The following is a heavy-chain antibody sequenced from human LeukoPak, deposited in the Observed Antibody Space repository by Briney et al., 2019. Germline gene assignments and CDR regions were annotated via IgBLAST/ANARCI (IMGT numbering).Heavy chain of an antibody. CDR1: GFNFDEYA. CDR3: ARHGSGSRYFAPLDL. V-gene: IGHV3-33*01. J-gene: IGHJ5*02. CDR2: IWRDSSNK. D-gene: IGHD1-26*01. Sequence: GRSLRLSCAASGFNFDEYAMHWSRQGPGKGLEWVSVIWRDSSNKYYADSVKGRFTVSRDNSKNTLNLQTASLRAADTAVYYCARHGSGSRYFAPLDLWGQGTLVTVS.